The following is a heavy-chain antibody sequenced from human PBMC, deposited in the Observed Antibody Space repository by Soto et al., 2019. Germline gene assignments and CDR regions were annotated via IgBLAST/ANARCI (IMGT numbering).Heavy chain of an antibody. V-gene: IGHV4-39*02. Sequence: SETLSLTCTVSGGSISSSSYYWGWIRQPPGKGLEWIGSIYYSGSTYYNPSLKSRVTISVDTSKNQFSLKLSSVTAADTAVYYCARDGGIQLWLYYYYGMDVWGQGTTVTVS. J-gene: IGHJ6*02. CDR2: IYYSGST. CDR1: GGSISSSSYY. CDR3: ARDGGIQLWLYYYYGMDV. D-gene: IGHD5-18*01.